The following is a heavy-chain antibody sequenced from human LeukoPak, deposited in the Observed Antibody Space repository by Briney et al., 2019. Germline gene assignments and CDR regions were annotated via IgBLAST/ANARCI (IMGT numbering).Heavy chain of an antibody. CDR1: GFTVSSNY. CDR3: AKSSGYRGWYYFDY. V-gene: IGHV3-23*01. D-gene: IGHD3-16*02. CDR2: ISGSGGST. Sequence: GGSLRLSCAASGFTVSSNYMSWVRQAPGKGLEWVSAISGSGGSTYYADSVKGRFTISRDNSKNTLYLQMNSLRAEDTAVYYCAKSSGYRGWYYFDYWGQGTLVTVSS. J-gene: IGHJ4*02.